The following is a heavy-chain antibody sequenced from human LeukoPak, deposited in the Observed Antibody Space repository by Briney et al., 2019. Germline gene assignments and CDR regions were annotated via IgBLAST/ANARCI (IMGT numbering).Heavy chain of an antibody. D-gene: IGHD1-26*01. Sequence: GGSLRLSCAASGFTFSSYAMHWVRQAPGKGLEYVSAISSNGGSTYYANSVKGRFTISRDNSKNTLYLQMGSLRAEDMAVYYCARGLVGGHAFDIWGQGTMATVSS. CDR3: ARGLVGGHAFDI. CDR2: ISSNGGST. CDR1: GFTFSSYA. V-gene: IGHV3-64*01. J-gene: IGHJ3*02.